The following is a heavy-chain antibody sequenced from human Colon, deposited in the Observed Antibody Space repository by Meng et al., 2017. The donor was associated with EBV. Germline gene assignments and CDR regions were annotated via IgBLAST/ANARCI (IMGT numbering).Heavy chain of an antibody. V-gene: IGHV4-39*07. Sequence: QLPLQGSGPGLLTPPDTLLPFCSVSGGSITSSDCFWGWTRPPPGKGLEWIGNIDYTGSPSYNPSLKSRVTISLDTSKNQFSLKLSSVTAADTAVYFCARDGNKDGDSDYWGQGTLVTVSS. CDR1: GGSITSSDCF. D-gene: IGHD4-17*01. CDR3: ARDGNKDGDSDY. CDR2: IDYTGSP. J-gene: IGHJ4*02.